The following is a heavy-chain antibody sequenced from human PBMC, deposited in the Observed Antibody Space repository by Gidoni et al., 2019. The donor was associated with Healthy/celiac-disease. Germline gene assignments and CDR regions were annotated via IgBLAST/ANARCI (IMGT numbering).Heavy chain of an antibody. Sequence: QVQMQESGPGLVKPAETLSRTCSGAGGSISSDYWSWLRQPPGTGLEWIGYNYYSGSTNYNPSLKSRVTISVDTSKNQFSLKLSSVTAADTAVYYCARQGASGIYYGYWYFDRWGRGTLVTVSS. CDR3: ARQGASGIYYGYWYFDR. V-gene: IGHV4-59*08. CDR1: GGSISSDY. D-gene: IGHD1-26*01. J-gene: IGHJ2*01. CDR2: NYYSGST.